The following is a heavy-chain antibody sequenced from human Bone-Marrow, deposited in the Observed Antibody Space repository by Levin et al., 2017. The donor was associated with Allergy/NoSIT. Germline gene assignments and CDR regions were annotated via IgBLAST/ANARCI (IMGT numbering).Heavy chain of an antibody. CDR2: IKEDGSDK. CDR3: ARDPDHFRSGEIMDES. J-gene: IGHJ5*02. Sequence: GGSLRLSCAASGFTFTSYWMSWVRQAPGKGLEWVANIKEDGSDKNYLDSGKGRFTISRDNARNSVFLQMTSLRGEETALYYCARDPDHFRSGEIMDESWGQGTLVTVSS. CDR1: GFTFTSYW. D-gene: IGHD3-16*01. V-gene: IGHV3-7*01.